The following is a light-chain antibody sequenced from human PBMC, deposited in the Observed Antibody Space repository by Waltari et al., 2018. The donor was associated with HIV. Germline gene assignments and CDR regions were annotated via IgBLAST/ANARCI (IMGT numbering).Light chain of an antibody. CDR1: ASDIGRYNY. Sequence: QSALSQPASVSASPGQSVAISCSGSASDIGRYNYVSWYQQHPDKTPRLILFDVNNRPSGISDRFSSSKSGTTASLTISTVETDDEADYYCASYTVNSTGVFGSGTKLTVL. CDR3: ASYTVNSTGV. V-gene: IGLV2-14*03. CDR2: DVN. J-gene: IGLJ1*01.